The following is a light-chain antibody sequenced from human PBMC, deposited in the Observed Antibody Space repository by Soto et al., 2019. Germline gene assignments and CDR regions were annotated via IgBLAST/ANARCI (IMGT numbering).Light chain of an antibody. Sequence: EIVLTQSPGTLSLSPGERATLSCRASQSVSSSYLAWYQQKPGQAPRLLIYGTSSRATAIPDRLSGSGSGTDFTFTISRLEPEDFAVYYCQQYGSSSWTFAQGTKVDIK. CDR3: QQYGSSSWT. J-gene: IGKJ1*01. V-gene: IGKV3-20*01. CDR2: GTS. CDR1: QSVSSSY.